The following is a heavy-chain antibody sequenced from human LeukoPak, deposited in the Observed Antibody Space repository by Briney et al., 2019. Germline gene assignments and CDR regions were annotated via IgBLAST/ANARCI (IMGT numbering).Heavy chain of an antibody. Sequence: ASVKVSCKASGYTFTSYGISWVRQAHGQGLEWMGWISAYNGNTNYAQKLQGRVTMTTDTSTSTAYMELRSLRSDDTAVYYCARDCSGGSCYIRFDYWGQGTLVTVSS. V-gene: IGHV1-18*01. J-gene: IGHJ4*02. CDR2: ISAYNGNT. CDR1: GYTFTSYG. D-gene: IGHD2-15*01. CDR3: ARDCSGGSCYIRFDY.